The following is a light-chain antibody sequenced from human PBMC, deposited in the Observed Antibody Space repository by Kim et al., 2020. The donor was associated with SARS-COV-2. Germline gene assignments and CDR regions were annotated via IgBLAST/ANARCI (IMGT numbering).Light chain of an antibody. Sequence: VSPGQTAPFRCSGDKLGDKNACWYQQKPGQSPVVVIYQDTTRSSGIPERFSGSNSGNTATLTIRGTQALDEADYYCQAWDSSTVVFGGGTQLTVL. J-gene: IGLJ2*01. CDR2: QDT. V-gene: IGLV3-1*01. CDR3: QAWDSSTVV. CDR1: KLGDKN.